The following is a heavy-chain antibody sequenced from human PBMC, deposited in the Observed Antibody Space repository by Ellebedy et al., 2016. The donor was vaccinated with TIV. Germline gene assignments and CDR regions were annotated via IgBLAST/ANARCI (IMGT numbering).Heavy chain of an antibody. Sequence: SVKVSXXASGGTFSSYAISWVRQAPGQGLEWMGGIIPIFGTANYAQKFQGRVTITADESTSTAYMELSSLRSEDTAVYYCARDNEYYYDSSGYRPYWFDPWGQGTLVTVSS. V-gene: IGHV1-69*13. CDR2: IIPIFGTA. J-gene: IGHJ5*02. D-gene: IGHD3-22*01. CDR3: ARDNEYYYDSSGYRPYWFDP. CDR1: GGTFSSYA.